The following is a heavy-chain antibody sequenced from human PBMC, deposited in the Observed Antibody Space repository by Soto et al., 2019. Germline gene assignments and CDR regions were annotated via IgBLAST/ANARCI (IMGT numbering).Heavy chain of an antibody. CDR2: ISGSGGST. V-gene: IGHV3-23*01. J-gene: IGHJ4*02. D-gene: IGHD1-26*01. Sequence: GGSLRLSCAASGFTFSSYAMSWVRQAPGKGLEWVSAISGSGGSTYYADSVKGRFTISRDNSKNTLYLQMNSLRAEDTAVYYGAKGKVHLLVGFDYWGQGTLVTVSS. CDR1: GFTFSSYA. CDR3: AKGKVHLLVGFDY.